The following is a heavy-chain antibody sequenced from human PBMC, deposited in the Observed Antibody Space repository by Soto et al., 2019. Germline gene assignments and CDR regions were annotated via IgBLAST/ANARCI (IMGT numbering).Heavy chain of an antibody. CDR1: GFTFGIYS. CDR2: INGSSSTM. V-gene: IGHV3-48*02. Sequence: EVQLVESGGGLVQRGGSLRLSCAASGFTFGIYSMNWVRQAPGKGLEWVSYINGSSSTMYYADSVKGRFIISRDNADNSLNLPMNSLRDADTAVYYCARGDRFRCSGDRCFSDGLFLSWGQGTLVTVSS. J-gene: IGHJ5*02. D-gene: IGHD2-15*01. CDR3: ARGDRFRCSGDRCFSDGLFLS.